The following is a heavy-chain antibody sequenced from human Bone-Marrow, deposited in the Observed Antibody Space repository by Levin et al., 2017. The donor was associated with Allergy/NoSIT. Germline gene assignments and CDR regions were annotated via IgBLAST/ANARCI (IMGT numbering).Heavy chain of an antibody. J-gene: IGHJ4*02. D-gene: IGHD6-19*01. V-gene: IGHV3-30*18. CDR2: VSHDGSTK. CDR1: QFTFSSSG. Sequence: LSLPCAASQFTFSSSGMHWVRQAPGKGLQWVAVVSHDGSTKYYADSVKGRFTISRDNSKNTLYLQINSLRAEDTAVYYCAKEFRAVASGWFFDYWGQGTLVTVSS. CDR3: AKEFRAVASGWFFDY.